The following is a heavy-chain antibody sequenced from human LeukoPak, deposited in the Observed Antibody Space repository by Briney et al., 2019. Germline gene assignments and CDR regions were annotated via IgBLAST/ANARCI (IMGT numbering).Heavy chain of an antibody. CDR3: ARDPTTYSSSWSPDDY. CDR1: GFTFSSYA. Sequence: GGSLRLSCAASGFTFSSYAMSWVRQAPGKGLEWVSSISSSSSYIYYADSVKGRFTISRDNAKNSLYLQMNSLRAEDTAVYYCARDPTTYSSSWSPDDYWGQGTLVTVSS. CDR2: ISSSSSYI. J-gene: IGHJ4*02. D-gene: IGHD6-13*01. V-gene: IGHV3-21*01.